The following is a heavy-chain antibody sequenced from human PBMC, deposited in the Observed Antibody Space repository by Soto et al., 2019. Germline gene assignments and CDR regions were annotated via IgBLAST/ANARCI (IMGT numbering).Heavy chain of an antibody. Sequence: GESLKISCAASGFTFSSYGMHWVRQAPGKGLEWVAVISYDGSNKYYADSVKGRFTISRDNSKNTLYLQMNSLRAEDTAVYYCAKGEYSSSSDLDYWGQGTLVTVSS. CDR2: ISYDGSNK. CDR3: AKGEYSSSSDLDY. CDR1: GFTFSSYG. D-gene: IGHD6-6*01. V-gene: IGHV3-30*18. J-gene: IGHJ4*02.